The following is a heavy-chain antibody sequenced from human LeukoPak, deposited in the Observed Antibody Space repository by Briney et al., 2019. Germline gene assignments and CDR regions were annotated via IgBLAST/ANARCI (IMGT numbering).Heavy chain of an antibody. V-gene: IGHV3-30*04. D-gene: IGHD4-17*01. Sequence: PGGSLRLSCAASGFTFSSYAMHWVRQAPGKGLEWVAVISYDGSNKYYADSVKGRFTISRDNSKNTLHLQMNSLRAEDTAVYYCARDDRGSTTVTTKLDYWGQGTLVTVSS. J-gene: IGHJ4*02. CDR3: ARDDRGSTTVTTKLDY. CDR2: ISYDGSNK. CDR1: GFTFSSYA.